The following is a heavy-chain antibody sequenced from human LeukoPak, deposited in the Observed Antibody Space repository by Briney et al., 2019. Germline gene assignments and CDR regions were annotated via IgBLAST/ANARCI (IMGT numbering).Heavy chain of an antibody. CDR3: ARDLRGTSCYDY. Sequence: PSETLSLTCTVSGGSISSSSYYWGWIRQPPGKGLEWIGSIYYSGSTYYNPSLKSRVTISVDTSKNQFSLKLSSVTAADTAVYYCARDLRGTSCYDYWGPGTLVTVSS. CDR2: IYYSGST. V-gene: IGHV4-39*02. J-gene: IGHJ4*02. D-gene: IGHD2-2*01. CDR1: GGSISSSSYY.